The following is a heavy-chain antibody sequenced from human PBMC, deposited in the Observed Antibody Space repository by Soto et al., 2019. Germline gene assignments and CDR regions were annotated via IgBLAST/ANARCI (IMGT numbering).Heavy chain of an antibody. Sequence: QITLKESGPTLVNPTQTLTLTCTFSGFSLSTSGAAVGWIRQPPGKALEWLALVYWDDDKRYSPSIKNRVTITKDTSKTQVVLTLTNAEPVDTATYYCAHRQLVTCFGLVTQTEVWFDSWGQGTLVTVPS. CDR2: VYWDDDK. CDR3: AHRQLVTCFGLVTQTEVWFDS. J-gene: IGHJ5*01. V-gene: IGHV2-5*02. D-gene: IGHD3-3*01. CDR1: GFSLSTSGAA.